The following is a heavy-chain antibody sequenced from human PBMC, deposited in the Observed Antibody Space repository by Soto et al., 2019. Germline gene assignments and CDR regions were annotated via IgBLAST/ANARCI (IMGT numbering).Heavy chain of an antibody. CDR1: GGTFNTYA. J-gene: IGHJ4*02. D-gene: IGHD3-10*01. CDR3: AMEVQVHTPAFVY. V-gene: IGHV1-69*19. Sequence: QVQLVQSGAEMKKPGSSVKVSCQSSGGTFNTYAMNWVRQAPGQGPEWMGEISPMFGAANYAPKFQGRVTITADESTGTSYMQWSSLTSEDTALYFCAMEVQVHTPAFVYWGQGTLVTVSS. CDR2: ISPMFGAA.